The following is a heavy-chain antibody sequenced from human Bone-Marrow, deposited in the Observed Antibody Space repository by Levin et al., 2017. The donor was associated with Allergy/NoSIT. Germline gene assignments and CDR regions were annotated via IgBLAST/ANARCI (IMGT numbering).Heavy chain of an antibody. J-gene: IGHJ6*03. V-gene: IGHV4-59*01. CDR1: GGSISSYY. CDR3: ARGSLTDYYYYYYMDV. CDR2: IYYSGST. Sequence: SETLSLTCTVSGGSISSYYWSWIRQPPGKGLEWIGYIYYSGSTNYNPPLKSRVTISVDTSKNQFSLKLSSVTAADTAVYYCARGSLTDYYYYYYMDVWGKGTTVTVSS. D-gene: IGHD1-14*01.